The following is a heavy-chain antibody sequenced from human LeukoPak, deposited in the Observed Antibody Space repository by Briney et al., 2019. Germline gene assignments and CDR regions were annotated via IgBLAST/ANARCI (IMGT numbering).Heavy chain of an antibody. CDR3: ASYSSSSYYFDY. CDR2: IYHSGST. Sequence: SETLSLTYTVSGGSISSGGYYWSWIRQPPGKGLEWIGYIYHSGSTYHNPSLKSRVTISVNRSKNQVSLKLSSVTAADTAVYYCASYSSSSYYFDYWGQGTLVTVSS. J-gene: IGHJ4*02. CDR1: GGSISSGGYY. V-gene: IGHV4-30-2*01. D-gene: IGHD6-13*01.